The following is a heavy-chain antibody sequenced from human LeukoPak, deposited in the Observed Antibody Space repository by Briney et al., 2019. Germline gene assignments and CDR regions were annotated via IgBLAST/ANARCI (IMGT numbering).Heavy chain of an antibody. J-gene: IGHJ4*02. D-gene: IGHD6-19*01. CDR1: GGSISSYY. Sequence: KPSETLSLTCTVSGGSISSYYWSWIRQPPGKGLEWIGYIYYSGSTTYNPSLKSRVTISVDTSKNQFSLNMYSVTAADAAVYYCARRAVPENYFDYWGQGTLVAVSS. CDR3: ARRAVPENYFDY. CDR2: IYYSGST. V-gene: IGHV4-59*08.